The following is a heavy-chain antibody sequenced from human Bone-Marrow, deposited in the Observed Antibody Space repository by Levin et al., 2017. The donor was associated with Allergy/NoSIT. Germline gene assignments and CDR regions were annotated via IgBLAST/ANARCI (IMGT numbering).Heavy chain of an antibody. J-gene: IGHJ4*02. V-gene: IGHV3-21*01. D-gene: IGHD1-26*01. CDR1: GFTFSSYS. Sequence: GGSLRLSCAASGFTFSSYSMNWVRQAPGKGLEWVSSISSSSSYIYYADSVKGRFTISRDNAKNSLYLQMNSLRAEDTAVYYCASPPSYSGSYYPFDYWGQGTLVTVSS. CDR3: ASPPSYSGSYYPFDY. CDR2: ISSSSSYI.